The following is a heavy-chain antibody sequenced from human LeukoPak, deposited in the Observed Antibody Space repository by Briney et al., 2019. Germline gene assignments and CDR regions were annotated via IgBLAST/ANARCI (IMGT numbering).Heavy chain of an antibody. CDR2: IHISGST. J-gene: IGHJ3*02. CDR3: ARADRSGYSGNVVAFDI. CDR1: GGPINSGSYS. Sequence: PSQTLSLTCTVSGGPINSGSYSWTWIRQPAGKGLEWIGRIHISGSTHYTPSLKSRVTISVDTSKNQFSLKLSSVTAADTAVYYCARADRSGYSGNVVAFDIWGQGTMVTVSS. V-gene: IGHV4-61*02. D-gene: IGHD3-22*01.